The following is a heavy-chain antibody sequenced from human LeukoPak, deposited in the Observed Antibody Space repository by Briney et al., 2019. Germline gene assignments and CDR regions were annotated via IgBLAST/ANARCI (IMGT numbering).Heavy chain of an antibody. J-gene: IGHJ4*02. CDR3: AKEDEAIAAAGTQDY. CDR2: VSGSGGGT. V-gene: IGHV3-23*01. Sequence: QPGGSLRLSCAASGFTFSNYAMSWVRQAPGKRLEWVSGVSGSGGGTYYADSVKGRFTISRDNSKNTLYLQMNSLRAGDTAVYYCAKEDEAIAAAGTQDYWGQGTLVTVSS. CDR1: GFTFSNYA. D-gene: IGHD6-13*01.